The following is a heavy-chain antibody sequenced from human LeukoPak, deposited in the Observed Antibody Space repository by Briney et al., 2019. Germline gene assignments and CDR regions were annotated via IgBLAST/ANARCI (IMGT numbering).Heavy chain of an antibody. J-gene: IGHJ4*02. Sequence: SETLSLTCAVYGGSFSGYYWCWIRQPPGKGLEWIGEINHSGSTNYNPSLKSRVTISVDTSKNQFSLKLSSVTAADTAVYYCARRQRWLQHFDYWGQGTLVTVSS. CDR3: ARRQRWLQHFDY. CDR2: INHSGST. D-gene: IGHD5-24*01. V-gene: IGHV4-34*01. CDR1: GGSFSGYY.